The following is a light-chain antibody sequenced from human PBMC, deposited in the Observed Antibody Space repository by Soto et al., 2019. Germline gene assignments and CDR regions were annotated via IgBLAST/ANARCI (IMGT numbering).Light chain of an antibody. CDR2: DSS. Sequence: EIVLTQSPATLSLSPGERVTLSCRASQSVGTYFAWYQQKPGQAPRLLIYDSSNRATGIPARFSGSGSGTEFTLTISSLEPEDFAVYYCQQRSDWPSTFGGGTKVEIK. J-gene: IGKJ4*01. CDR3: QQRSDWPST. CDR1: QSVGTY. V-gene: IGKV3-11*01.